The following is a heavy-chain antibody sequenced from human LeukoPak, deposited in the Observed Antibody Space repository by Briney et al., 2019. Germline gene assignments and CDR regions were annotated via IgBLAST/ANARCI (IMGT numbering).Heavy chain of an antibody. V-gene: IGHV4-39*07. Sequence: SETLSLTCTVSGGSISSSSYYWGWIRQPPGKGLEWIGSIYYSGSTYYNPSLKSRVTISVDTSKNQFSLKLSSVTAADTAVYYCAREFTMVRGVILNHFDYWGQGTLVTVSS. J-gene: IGHJ4*02. CDR2: IYYSGST. D-gene: IGHD3-10*01. CDR3: AREFTMVRGVILNHFDY. CDR1: GGSISSSSYY.